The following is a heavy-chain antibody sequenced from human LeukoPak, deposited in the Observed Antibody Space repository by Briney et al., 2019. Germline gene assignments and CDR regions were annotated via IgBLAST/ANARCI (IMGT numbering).Heavy chain of an antibody. J-gene: IGHJ6*03. CDR1: GGSFSGYY. D-gene: IGHD1-1*01. CDR3: ARGQGELKYFHYYYMDV. Sequence: PSETLSLTCAVYGGSFSGYYWSWIRQPPGKGLEWIGEINHSGSTNYNPSLKSRVTISVDTSKNQFSLKLSSVTAADTAVYYCARGQGELKYFHYYYMDVWGKGTTVTVSS. CDR2: INHSGST. V-gene: IGHV4-34*01.